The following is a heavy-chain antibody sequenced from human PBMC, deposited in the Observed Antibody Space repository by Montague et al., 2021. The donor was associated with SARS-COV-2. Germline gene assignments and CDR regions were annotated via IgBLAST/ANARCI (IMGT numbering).Heavy chain of an antibody. CDR2: VNHRGYA. CDR3: ATHIPYATGAFDV. Sequence: SETLSLTCAVYGASLTGYSWTWIRHSPGKRPEWIGEVNHRGYATYNPSLKSRVSISVDTSRDQFSLKMNSVTAADTAIYYCATHIPYATGAFDVWGRGTMITVSS. V-gene: IGHV4-34*01. J-gene: IGHJ3*01. D-gene: IGHD1-1*01. CDR1: GASLTGYS.